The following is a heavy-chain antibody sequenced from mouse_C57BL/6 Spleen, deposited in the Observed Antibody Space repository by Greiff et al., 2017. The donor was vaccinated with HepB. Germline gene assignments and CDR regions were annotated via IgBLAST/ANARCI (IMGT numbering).Heavy chain of an antibody. V-gene: IGHV5-6*01. CDR2: ISSGGSYT. D-gene: IGHD1-1*01. CDR1: GFTFSSYG. Sequence: EVQLVESGGDLVKPGGSLKLSCAASGFTFSSYGMSWVRQTPDKRLEWVATISSGGSYTYYPDSVKGRFTISRDNAKNTLYLQMSSLKSEDTAMYYCARRAITTAPFDYWGQGTTLTVSS. CDR3: ARRAITTAPFDY. J-gene: IGHJ2*01.